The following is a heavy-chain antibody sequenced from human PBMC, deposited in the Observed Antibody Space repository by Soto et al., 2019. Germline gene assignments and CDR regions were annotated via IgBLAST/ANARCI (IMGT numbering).Heavy chain of an antibody. J-gene: IGHJ4*02. CDR2: IINIFGTA. D-gene: IGHD5-18*01. V-gene: IGHV1-69*01. CDR3: AYHVDTAMVPHYFVDY. Sequence: GASVKVSRKAFRGTVRSDSFSWGRQAPGQGLEWMGGIINIFGTANYAQKFQGRVTITADESTSTDYMELSSLRSEDKAVYYCAYHVDTAMVPHYFVDYWGQGTLVTVSS. CDR1: RGTVRSDS.